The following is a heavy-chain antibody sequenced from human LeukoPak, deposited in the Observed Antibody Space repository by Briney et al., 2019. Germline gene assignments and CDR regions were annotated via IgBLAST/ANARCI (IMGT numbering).Heavy chain of an antibody. CDR1: GFTFSSYA. CDR2: ISGSGGST. J-gene: IGHJ6*02. Sequence: GGSLRLSCAASGFTFSSYAMSWVRQAPGKGLEWVSGISGSGGSTYYADSVKGRFTISRDNSKNTLYLQMNSLRAEDTAVYYCARDSRKYYYGMDVWGQGTTVTVSS. V-gene: IGHV3-23*01. CDR3: ARDSRKYYYGMDV.